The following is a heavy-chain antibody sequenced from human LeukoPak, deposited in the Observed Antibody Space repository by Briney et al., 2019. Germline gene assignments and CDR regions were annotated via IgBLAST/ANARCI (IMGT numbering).Heavy chain of an antibody. CDR1: GGSFSSYY. D-gene: IGHD3-16*01. Sequence: SETLSLTCAVYGGSFSSYYWSWIRQPPGKGLEWIGYIYYSGSTTYSPSLKSRVTISVDTSKNQFSLRLSSVTAADTAVYYCTRRRYNYDYWGQGTLVTVSS. V-gene: IGHV4-59*01. J-gene: IGHJ4*02. CDR2: IYYSGST. CDR3: TRRRYNYDY.